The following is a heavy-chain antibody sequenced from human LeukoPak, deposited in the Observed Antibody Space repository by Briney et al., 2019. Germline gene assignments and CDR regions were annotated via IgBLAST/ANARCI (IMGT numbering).Heavy chain of an antibody. J-gene: IGHJ5*02. CDR2: ISYDGSNK. CDR3: ARDYLPVTSPGWFDP. CDR1: GFTFSSYA. V-gene: IGHV3-30-3*01. Sequence: PGGSLRLSCAASGFTFSSYAMHWVRQAPGKGLEWVAVISYDGSNKYYADSVKGRFTIPRDNSKNTLYLQMNSLRAEDTAVYYCARDYLPVTSPGWFDPWGQGTLVTVSS. D-gene: IGHD4-17*01.